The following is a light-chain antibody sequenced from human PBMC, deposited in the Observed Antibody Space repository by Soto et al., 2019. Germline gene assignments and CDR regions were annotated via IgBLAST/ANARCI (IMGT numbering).Light chain of an antibody. CDR2: AAS. V-gene: IGKV3D-15*01. Sequence: EIVMTQSPATLSVSPGERATLSCRASQSVSSNLAWYQQKPGQAPRLLIYAASSRATGIPDRFSGSGSGTEFTLTISSLQSEDFAVYYCQQYIRWPLTFGGGTKVDIK. CDR3: QQYIRWPLT. J-gene: IGKJ4*01. CDR1: QSVSSN.